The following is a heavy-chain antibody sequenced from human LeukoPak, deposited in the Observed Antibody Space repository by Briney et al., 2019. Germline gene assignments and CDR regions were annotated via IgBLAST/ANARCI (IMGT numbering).Heavy chain of an antibody. CDR1: GGTFSSYA. D-gene: IGHD6-19*01. Sequence: ASVKVSCKASGGTFSSYAISWVRQAPGQGLEWMGGIIPIFGTANYAQKFQGRVTITADESTSTAYMELSSLRSEDTAVYYCATGYSSGWYLIDYWGQGTLVTVSS. V-gene: IGHV1-69*13. CDR3: ATGYSSGWYLIDY. J-gene: IGHJ4*02. CDR2: IIPIFGTA.